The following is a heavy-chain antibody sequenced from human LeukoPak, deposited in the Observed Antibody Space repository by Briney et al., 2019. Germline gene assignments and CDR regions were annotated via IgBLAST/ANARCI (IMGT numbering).Heavy chain of an antibody. CDR2: FDPEDGET. Sequence: ASVKVSCKASGYTLTELSMHWVRQAPGKGLEWMGGFDPEDGETIYAQKFQGRVTMTEDTSTDTAYMELSSLRSEDTAVYYCATDRAAAGRRRFDYWGQGTLVTVSS. CDR1: GYTLTELS. D-gene: IGHD6-13*01. V-gene: IGHV1-24*01. CDR3: ATDRAAAGRRRFDY. J-gene: IGHJ4*02.